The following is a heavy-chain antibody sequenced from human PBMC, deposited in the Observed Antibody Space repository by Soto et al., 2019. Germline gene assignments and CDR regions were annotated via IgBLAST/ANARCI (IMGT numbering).Heavy chain of an antibody. CDR2: IYYSGST. Sequence: PSETLSLTCTVSGGSISSSSYYWGWIRQPPGKGLEWIGSIYYSGSTCYNPSLKSRVTISVDTSKNQFSLKLSSVTAADTAVYYCARAYGDYVWFDPWGQGTLVTVSS. CDR1: GGSISSSSYY. D-gene: IGHD4-17*01. V-gene: IGHV4-39*01. J-gene: IGHJ5*02. CDR3: ARAYGDYVWFDP.